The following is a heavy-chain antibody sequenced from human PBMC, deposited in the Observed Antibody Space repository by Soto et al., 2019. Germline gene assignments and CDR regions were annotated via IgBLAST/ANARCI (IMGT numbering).Heavy chain of an antibody. J-gene: IGHJ5*02. V-gene: IGHV4-31*03. Sequence: QVQLQESGPGLVKPSQTLSLTCTVSGGSINSGGYCWSWIRRHPGKGLEWIGCISYGGSTSYNPSLQSRVTISVVTSKNLFPLELTSVTTADTAAYYCSRGIPAWGQGALITVSS. CDR1: GGSINSGGYC. CDR3: SRGIPA. CDR2: ISYGGST. D-gene: IGHD3-10*01.